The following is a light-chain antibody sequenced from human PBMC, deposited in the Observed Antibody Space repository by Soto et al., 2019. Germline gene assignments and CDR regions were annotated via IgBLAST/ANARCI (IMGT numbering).Light chain of an antibody. V-gene: IGLV1-44*01. CDR2: SNN. CDR3: ATWDDSLNGHWV. CDR1: NSNIRSNT. Sequence: QSVLTQPPSASGTPGQRVTISCSGSNSNIRSNTVTWYQQLPGTAPKVLIYSNNQRPSGVPDRFSGSKSGTSASLAISGLQSEDEADYYCATWDDSLNGHWVFGGGTKLTVL. J-gene: IGLJ3*02.